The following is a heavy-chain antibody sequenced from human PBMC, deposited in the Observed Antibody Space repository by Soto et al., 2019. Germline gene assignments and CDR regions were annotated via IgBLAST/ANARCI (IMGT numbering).Heavy chain of an antibody. CDR3: ARDLGPYCTNGVCRDV. CDR1: GGTFSSYA. V-gene: IGHV1-69*13. Sequence: SVKISCKASGGTFSSYAISWVRQAPGQGLEWMGGIIPIFGTANYAQKFQGRVTITADESTSTAYMELSSLRSEDTAVYYCARDLGPYCTNGVCRDVWGQGTTVTVSS. D-gene: IGHD2-8*01. CDR2: IIPIFGTA. J-gene: IGHJ6*02.